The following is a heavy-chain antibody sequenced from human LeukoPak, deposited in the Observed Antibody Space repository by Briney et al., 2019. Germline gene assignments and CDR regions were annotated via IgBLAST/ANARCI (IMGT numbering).Heavy chain of an antibody. CDR3: ARLSSSWYGGFDY. J-gene: IGHJ4*02. CDR2: VWFDGSDK. V-gene: IGHV3-33*01. Sequence: TGRSLELSCAASGFTFSSYAMHWVRQAPDKGLEWVAVVWFDGSDKYYGDSVKGRFTISRDNSKNTLFLQMNSLRAEDTAVYYCARLSSSWYGGFDYWGQGTLVTVSS. CDR1: GFTFSSYA. D-gene: IGHD6-13*01.